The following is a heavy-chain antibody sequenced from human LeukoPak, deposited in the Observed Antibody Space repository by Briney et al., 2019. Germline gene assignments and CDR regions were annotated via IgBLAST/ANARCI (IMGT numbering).Heavy chain of an antibody. V-gene: IGHV1-69*05. CDR2: IIPIFGTA. Sequence: ASVKVSCKASGGTFSSYAISWVRQAPGQGLEWMGGIIPIFGTANYAQKFQGRVTITTDESTSTAYMELSSPRSEDTAVYYCARAPRSNRAFDIWGQGTMVTVSS. CDR1: GGTFSSYA. D-gene: IGHD2-2*01. J-gene: IGHJ3*02. CDR3: ARAPRSNRAFDI.